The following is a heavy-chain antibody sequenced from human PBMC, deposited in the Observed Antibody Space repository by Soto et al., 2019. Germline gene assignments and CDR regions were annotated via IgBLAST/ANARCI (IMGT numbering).Heavy chain of an antibody. Sequence: PSETLSLTCTVSGGSISSYYWSWIRQPPGKGLEWIGYIYYSGSTNYNPSIKSRVTITVDTSKNQFSLKLSSVTAADTAVYYCARSEGQLVPYYFDYWGQGTLVTVSS. CDR2: IYYSGST. V-gene: IGHV4-59*08. CDR3: ARSEGQLVPYYFDY. J-gene: IGHJ4*02. CDR1: GGSISSYY. D-gene: IGHD6-6*01.